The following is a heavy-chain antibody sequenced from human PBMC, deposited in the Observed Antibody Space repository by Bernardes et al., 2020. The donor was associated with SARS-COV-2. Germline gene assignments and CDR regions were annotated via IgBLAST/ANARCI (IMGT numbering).Heavy chain of an antibody. CDR3: ARGIVVVPAAKYYYYGMDV. J-gene: IGHJ6*02. Sequence: ASVKVSCKASGYTFTGYYMHWVRQAPGQGLEWMGWINPNSGGTNYAQKFQGWVTMTRDTSISTAYMELSRLRSDDTAVYYCARGIVVVPAAKYYYYGMDVWGQGTTVTVSS. V-gene: IGHV1-2*04. D-gene: IGHD2-2*01. CDR1: GYTFTGYY. CDR2: INPNSGGT.